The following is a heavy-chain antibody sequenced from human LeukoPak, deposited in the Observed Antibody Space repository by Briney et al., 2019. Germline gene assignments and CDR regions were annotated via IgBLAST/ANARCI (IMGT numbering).Heavy chain of an antibody. CDR3: ARVIFNGDYGDKFDY. CDR2: IYYSGST. CDR1: GGSINSYY. Sequence: ASETLSLTCTVSGGSINSYYWSWIRQPPGRGLEWIGYIYYSGSTNYNPSLKSRVTISVDTSKNQFSLKLSSVTAADTAVYYCARVIFNGDYGDKFDYWGQGTLVTVSS. J-gene: IGHJ4*02. V-gene: IGHV4-59*01. D-gene: IGHD4-17*01.